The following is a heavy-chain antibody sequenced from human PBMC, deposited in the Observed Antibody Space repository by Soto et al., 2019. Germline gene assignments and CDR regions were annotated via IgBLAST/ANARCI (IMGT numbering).Heavy chain of an antibody. CDR1: GFTFSSYG. V-gene: IGHV3-33*01. CDR2: IWYDGSNK. J-gene: IGHJ6*02. CDR3: ARAFMIAAAGSPYGMDV. D-gene: IGHD6-13*01. Sequence: GGSLRLSCAASGFTFSSYGMHWVRQAPGKGLEWVAVIWYDGSNKYYADSVKGRFTISRDNSKNTLYLQMNSLRAEDTAVYYCARAFMIAAAGSPYGMDVWGQGTTVTVSS.